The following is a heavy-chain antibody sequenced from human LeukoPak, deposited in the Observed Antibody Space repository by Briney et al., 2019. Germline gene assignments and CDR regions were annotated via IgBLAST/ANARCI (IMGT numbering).Heavy chain of an antibody. Sequence: PGGSLRLSCAASGFTFSNYDMNWVRKAPGQGLEWVAVISYDGNDKFYADSVKGRFTISRDNSQNTLYLQMNSLRAEDTAVYYCARDLDSCSWYAPGYWGQGTLVTVSS. CDR1: GFTFSNYD. CDR3: ARDLDSCSWYAPGY. D-gene: IGHD6-13*01. CDR2: ISYDGNDK. J-gene: IGHJ4*02. V-gene: IGHV3-30*03.